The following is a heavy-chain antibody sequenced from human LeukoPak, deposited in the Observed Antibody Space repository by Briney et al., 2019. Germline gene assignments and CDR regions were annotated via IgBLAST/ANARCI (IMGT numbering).Heavy chain of an antibody. V-gene: IGHV5-51*01. J-gene: IGHJ4*02. CDR1: GYIFTNYW. CDR3: ARQSRDGSKTRGYYFDS. D-gene: IGHD3-10*01. CDR2: IYPADSDT. Sequence: GESLKISCQVSGYIFTNYWIGWVRQMPGKGLESMGIIYPADSDTTYSPSFEGQVAISADKSIDTVYLQWSSLKASDTATYYCARQSRDGSKTRGYYFDSWGQGTLVTVSS.